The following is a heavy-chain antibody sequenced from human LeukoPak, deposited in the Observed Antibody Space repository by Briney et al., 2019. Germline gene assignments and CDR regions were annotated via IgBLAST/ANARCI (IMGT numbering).Heavy chain of an antibody. CDR1: GFTFSTYE. CDR3: ARDYLFGGTDAFDI. D-gene: IGHD2-21*01. Sequence: GGSLRLSCAASGFTFSTYEMNSVRQAPGKGLEWVSYIGGGGSPIYYADSVKGRFTISRDNAKKSLYLQMNRLRGEDTGVYYCARDYLFGGTDAFDIWGQGTMVTVSS. J-gene: IGHJ3*02. V-gene: IGHV3-48*03. CDR2: IGGGGSPI.